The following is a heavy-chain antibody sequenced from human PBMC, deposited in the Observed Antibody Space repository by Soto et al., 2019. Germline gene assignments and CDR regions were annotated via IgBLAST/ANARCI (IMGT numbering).Heavy chain of an antibody. Sequence: PGGSLRLSCAASGFTFSSYGMHWVRQAPGKGLEWVAVISYDGSNKYYADSVKGRFTISRDNSKNTLYLQMNSLRAEDTAVYYCAKDQGERYCSSTSCQSYYFDYWGQGTLVTVSS. V-gene: IGHV3-30*18. D-gene: IGHD2-2*01. J-gene: IGHJ4*02. CDR2: ISYDGSNK. CDR3: AKDQGERYCSSTSCQSYYFDY. CDR1: GFTFSSYG.